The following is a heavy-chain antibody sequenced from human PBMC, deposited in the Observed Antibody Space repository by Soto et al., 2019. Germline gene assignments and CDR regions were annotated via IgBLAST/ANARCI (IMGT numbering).Heavy chain of an antibody. CDR3: ARVFGSGSRRYYFDY. J-gene: IGHJ4*02. CDR1: GGTFSRYA. CDR2: IIPIFGTA. D-gene: IGHD3-10*01. V-gene: IGHV1-69*13. Sequence: ASVKVSCKASGGTFSRYAISWVGQAPGQGLEWMGGIIPIFGTANYAQKFQGRVTITADESTSTAYMELSSLRSEDTAVYYCARVFGSGSRRYYFDYWGQGTLVTVS.